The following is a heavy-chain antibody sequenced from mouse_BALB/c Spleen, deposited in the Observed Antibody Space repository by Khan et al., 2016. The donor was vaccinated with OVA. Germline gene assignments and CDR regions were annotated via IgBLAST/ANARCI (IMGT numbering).Heavy chain of an antibody. CDR2: ISYSGNT. Sequence: QLEESGPGLVKPSQSLSLTCTVTGYSITSDYAWNWIRQFPGNKLEWMGYISYSGNTNYNPSLKSRISITRDTSKTQFFLQLNSVTTEDTATYYCARVYGGDFDYWGQGTTLTVSS. CDR3: ARVYGGDFDY. J-gene: IGHJ2*01. V-gene: IGHV3-2*02. D-gene: IGHD2-10*02. CDR1: GYSITSDYA.